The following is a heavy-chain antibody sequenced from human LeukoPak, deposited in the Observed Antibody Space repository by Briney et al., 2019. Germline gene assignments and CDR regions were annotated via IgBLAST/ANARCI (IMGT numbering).Heavy chain of an antibody. Sequence: PSETLSLTCTVSGGSISSSSYYWGWIRQPPGKGLEWIGNIYISGSTYYNPSLKSRVTISVGTSKNQFSLKLSSVTAADTAVYYCARDPSPVCSGSYYFDYWGQGTLVTVSS. J-gene: IGHJ4*02. CDR3: ARDPSPVCSGSYYFDY. CDR1: GGSISSSSYY. V-gene: IGHV4-39*07. D-gene: IGHD1-26*01. CDR2: IYISGST.